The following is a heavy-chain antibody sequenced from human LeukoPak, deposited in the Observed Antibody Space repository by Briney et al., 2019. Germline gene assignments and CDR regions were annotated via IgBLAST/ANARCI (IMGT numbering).Heavy chain of an antibody. D-gene: IGHD5-12*01. CDR3: AKWKTSGYDEFFDY. CDR1: GFTFSSYA. Sequence: PGGSLRLSCAASGFTFSSYAMSWVRQAPGKGLEWVSTISGSGSSSYYADSVKGQFTISRDNSKNTLYLQMNSLRAEDTAVYYCAKWKTSGYDEFFDYWGRGTLVTVSS. CDR2: ISGSGSSS. J-gene: IGHJ4*02. V-gene: IGHV3-23*01.